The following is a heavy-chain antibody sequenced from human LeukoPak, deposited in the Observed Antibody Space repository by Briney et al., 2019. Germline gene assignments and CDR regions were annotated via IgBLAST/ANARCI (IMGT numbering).Heavy chain of an antibody. D-gene: IGHD6-25*01. CDR3: AREGAAAEDVNWFDP. Sequence: ASVKVSCKASGYTFTGYYMHWVRQAPGQGLEWMGWINPNSGGTHYVQKFQGRVTMTRDTSISTAYMELSGLRSDDTAVYYCAREGAAAEDVNWFDPWGQGTLVTVSP. CDR2: INPNSGGT. CDR1: GYTFTGYY. V-gene: IGHV1-2*02. J-gene: IGHJ5*02.